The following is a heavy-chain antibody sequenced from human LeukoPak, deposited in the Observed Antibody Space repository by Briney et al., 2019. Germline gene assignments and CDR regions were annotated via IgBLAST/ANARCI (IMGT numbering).Heavy chain of an antibody. Sequence: GASVKVSCKASGYPFTDYYIHWVRQAPGQGLEWMGWINPNTGDPHYAPKFQGWVTMTRDTSINTIHLDMSRLTSDDTAMYYCARENYYDSTVDYWGQGTLVAVSS. CDR3: ARENYYDSTVDY. J-gene: IGHJ4*02. CDR1: GYPFTDYY. V-gene: IGHV1-2*04. D-gene: IGHD3-10*01. CDR2: INPNTGDP.